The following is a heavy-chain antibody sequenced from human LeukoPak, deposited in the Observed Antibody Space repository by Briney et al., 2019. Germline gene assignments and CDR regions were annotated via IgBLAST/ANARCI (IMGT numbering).Heavy chain of an antibody. CDR1: GGSISTHY. V-gene: IGHV4-59*11. CDR2: ISYSGST. D-gene: IGHD6-19*01. CDR3: ARVSGIAVADY. Sequence: SETLSLTCSVSGGSISTHYYNWIRQSPGKGLEWIGRISYSGSTNYNPSLKSRVTISVDTSKNQFSLKLSSVTAADTAVYYCARVSGIAVADYWGQGTLVTVSS. J-gene: IGHJ4*02.